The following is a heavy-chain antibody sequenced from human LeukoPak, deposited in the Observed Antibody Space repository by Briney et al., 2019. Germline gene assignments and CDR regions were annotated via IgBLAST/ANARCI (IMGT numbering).Heavy chain of an antibody. Sequence: PSETLSLTCSVSGGSVSNYYWSWIRQPPGKGLEWIGYIYYGGSTNYNPSLKSRVTISVDTSKNQFSLKLSSVTAADTAVYYCARRGYCSSTSCYIFDYWGQGTLVTVSS. J-gene: IGHJ4*02. V-gene: IGHV4-59*02. D-gene: IGHD2-2*01. CDR2: IYYGGST. CDR1: GGSVSNYY. CDR3: ARRGYCSSTSCYIFDY.